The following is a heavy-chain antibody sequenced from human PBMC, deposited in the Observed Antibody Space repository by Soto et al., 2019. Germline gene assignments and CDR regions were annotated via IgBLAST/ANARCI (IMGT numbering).Heavy chain of an antibody. CDR1: GFTFSNYA. CDR3: AKDLREVTTFPFDY. D-gene: IGHD4-17*01. CDR2: ISGDAVYT. Sequence: PGGSLRLSCAASGFTFSNYAMTWVRQAPGKGLEWVSAISGDAVYTYYADSVKGRFTTSRDNSKTTLYLQLSSLRSEDTAVYYCAKDLREVTTFPFDYWGQGTLVTVSS. V-gene: IGHV3-23*01. J-gene: IGHJ4*02.